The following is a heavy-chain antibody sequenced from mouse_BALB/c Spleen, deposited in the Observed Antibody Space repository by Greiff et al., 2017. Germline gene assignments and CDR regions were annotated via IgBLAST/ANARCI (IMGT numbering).Heavy chain of an antibody. V-gene: IGHV1-77*01. CDR2: IYPGSGNT. D-gene: IGHD2-10*02. J-gene: IGHJ4*01. Sequence: VQLQQSGAELARPGASVKLSCKASGYTFTDYYINWVKQRTGQGLEWIGEIYPGSGNTYYNEKFKGKATLTADKSSSTAYMQLSSLTSEDSAVYFCAREGYGNYAMDYWGQGTSVTVSS. CDR3: AREGYGNYAMDY. CDR1: GYTFTDYY.